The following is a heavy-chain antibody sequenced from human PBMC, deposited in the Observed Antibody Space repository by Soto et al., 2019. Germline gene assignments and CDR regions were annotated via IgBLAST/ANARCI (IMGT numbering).Heavy chain of an antibody. CDR1: GFTFGSYT. CDR2: ISWNGGSS. D-gene: IGHD3-10*01. Sequence: EEQLVESGGAVVQPGGSLRLSCEASGFTFGSYTMHWVRQAPGKGLEWVSLISWNGGSSFYADSVKGRFTISRDNSRDSLYLQMKTLRPENSALYFCAKNIEGLGSGGGDVWGHATTVTVSS. J-gene: IGHJ6*02. CDR3: AKNIEGLGSGGGDV. V-gene: IGHV3-43*01.